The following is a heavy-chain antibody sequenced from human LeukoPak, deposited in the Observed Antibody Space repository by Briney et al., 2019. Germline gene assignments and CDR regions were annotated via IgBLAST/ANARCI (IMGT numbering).Heavy chain of an antibody. CDR2: ISYDGSNK. Sequence: PGGTLRLSCAASGFTFSSYGMDWVRQAPGKGLEWGVVISYDGSNKYYADSVKGRFTSSRDNSKNTLYLQMNSLRAEDTAVYYSAQDRRRLSIAAAGHDYWGHGTLVTVSP. CDR1: GFTFSSYG. CDR3: AQDRRRLSIAAAGHDY. D-gene: IGHD6-13*01. V-gene: IGHV3-30*18. J-gene: IGHJ4*01.